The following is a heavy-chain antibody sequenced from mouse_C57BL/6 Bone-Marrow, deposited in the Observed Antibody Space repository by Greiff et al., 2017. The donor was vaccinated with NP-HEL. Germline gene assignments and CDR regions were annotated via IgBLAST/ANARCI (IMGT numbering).Heavy chain of an antibody. CDR1: GYTFTSYW. D-gene: IGHD1-1*01. CDR3: ARSITTVSYWYFDV. Sequence: QVQLQQSGAELVKPGASVKLSCKASGYTFTSYWMHWVKQRPGRGLEWIGRIDPNSGGTKYNEKFKSTATLTVDKPSSTAYMQLSSLTSEDSAVYYCARSITTVSYWYFDVWGTGTTVTVSS. J-gene: IGHJ1*03. V-gene: IGHV1-72*01. CDR2: IDPNSGGT.